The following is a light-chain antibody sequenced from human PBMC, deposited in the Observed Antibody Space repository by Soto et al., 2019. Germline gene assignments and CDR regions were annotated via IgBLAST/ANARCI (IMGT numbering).Light chain of an antibody. V-gene: IGLV2-14*03. CDR2: DVS. Sequence: QSVLAQPASVSGSPGQSITISCTGTSSDVGGYKYVSWYQQHPGKAPKLMIFDVSNRPSGISNRFSGSKSGNTASLTISGLQAEDEAYYYCSSYTSSTTPVFGGGTKVTVL. CDR1: SSDVGGYKY. CDR3: SSYTSSTTPV. J-gene: IGLJ2*01.